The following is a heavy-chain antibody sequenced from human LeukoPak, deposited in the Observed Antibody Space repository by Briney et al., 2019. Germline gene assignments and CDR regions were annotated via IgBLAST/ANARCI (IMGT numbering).Heavy chain of an antibody. V-gene: IGHV3-21*01. J-gene: IGHJ4*02. D-gene: IGHD1-20*01. CDR3: AGGIAGTTYLDY. CDR1: GFTFSSYS. Sequence: PGGSLRLSCAASGFTFSSYSMNWVRQAPGKGLEWVPSISSSSDYIYYADSLKGRFTISRDNAKNSLYLQVNSLRAEDTAVYYCAGGIAGTTYLDYWGQGTLVTVSS. CDR2: ISSSSDYI.